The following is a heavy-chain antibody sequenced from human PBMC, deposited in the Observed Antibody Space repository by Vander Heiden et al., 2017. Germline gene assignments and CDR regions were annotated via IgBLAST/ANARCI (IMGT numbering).Heavy chain of an antibody. CDR2: IRSKAYGGTT. CDR1: GFTFGDYA. CDR3: TRDYDYVWGRCGFDY. V-gene: IGHV3-49*04. D-gene: IGHD3-16*01. J-gene: IGHJ4*02. Sequence: EVQLVESGGGLVQPGRSLRLSCTASGFTFGDYAMSWVRQAPGKGLEWVGFIRSKAYGGTTEYAASVKGRFTISRDDSKSIAYLQMNSLKTEDTAVYYCTRDYDYVWGRCGFDYWGQGTLVTVSS.